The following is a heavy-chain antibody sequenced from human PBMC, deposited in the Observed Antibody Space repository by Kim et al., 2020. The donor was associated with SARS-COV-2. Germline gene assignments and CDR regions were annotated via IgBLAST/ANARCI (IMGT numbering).Heavy chain of an antibody. CDR1: GGSISSYY. CDR3: ARSGMTTVTTWLLAATEYYYYGMDV. D-gene: IGHD4-4*01. J-gene: IGHJ6*02. CDR2: IYYSGST. V-gene: IGHV4-59*01. Sequence: SETLSLTCTVSGGSISSYYWSWIRQPPGKGLEWIGYIYYSGSTNYNPSLKSRVTISVDTSKNQFSLKLSSVTAADTAVYYCARSGMTTVTTWLLAATEYYYYGMDVWGQGTTVTVSS.